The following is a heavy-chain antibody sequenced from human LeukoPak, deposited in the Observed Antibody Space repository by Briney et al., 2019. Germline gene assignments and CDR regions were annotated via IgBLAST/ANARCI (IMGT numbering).Heavy chain of an antibody. CDR3: ARGRTWNYSWFDP. CDR1: GGSISSYY. Sequence: PSETLSLTCTVSGGSISSYYWSWIRQPPGKGLEWIGYIYYSGSTNYNPSLKSRVTISVDTSKNQFSLKLSSVTAADTAVYYCARGRTWNYSWFDPWGQGTLVTVSS. D-gene: IGHD1-7*01. J-gene: IGHJ5*02. V-gene: IGHV4-59*01. CDR2: IYYSGST.